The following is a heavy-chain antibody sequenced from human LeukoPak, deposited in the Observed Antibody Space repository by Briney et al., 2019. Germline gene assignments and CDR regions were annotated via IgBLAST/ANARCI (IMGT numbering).Heavy chain of an antibody. CDR1: GFTVSSNY. J-gene: IGHJ4*02. D-gene: IGHD4-17*01. CDR2: IYSGGST. V-gene: IGHV3-66*01. Sequence: GGSLRLSCAASGFTVSSNYMSWVRQAPGKGLEWVSVIYSGGSTYYADSVKGRFAISRDNSKNTLYLQMNSLRAEDTAVYYCASTFYGDSPPYWGQGTLVTVSS. CDR3: ASTFYGDSPPY.